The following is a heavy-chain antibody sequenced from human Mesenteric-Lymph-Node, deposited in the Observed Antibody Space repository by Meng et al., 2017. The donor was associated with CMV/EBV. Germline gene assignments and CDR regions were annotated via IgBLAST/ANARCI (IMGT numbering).Heavy chain of an antibody. V-gene: IGHV1-46*01. CDR1: GYTFTSYY. CDR2: INPSGGST. J-gene: IGHJ6*02. CDR3: ARDLKPTRFCSSTSCYLGWPDYYYYGMDV. D-gene: IGHD2-2*01. Sequence: ASVKVSCKASGYTFTSYYMHWVRQAPGQGLEWMGIINPSGGSTSYAQKFQGRVTMTRDTSTSTVYMELSSLRSEDTAVYYCARDLKPTRFCSSTSCYLGWPDYYYYGMDVWGQGTTVTVSS.